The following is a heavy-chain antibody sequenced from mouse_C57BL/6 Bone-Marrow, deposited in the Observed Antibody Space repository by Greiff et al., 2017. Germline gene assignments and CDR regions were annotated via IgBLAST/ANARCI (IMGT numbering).Heavy chain of an antibody. D-gene: IGHD3-2*02. CDR3: ARGAQATLFAY. Sequence: EVQLQQSGPELVKPGASVKISCKASGYTFTDYYMNWVKQSHGKSLEWIGDINPNNGGTSYNQKFKGKATLTVDKSSSTAYMELRSLTSEDSAVYYCARGAQATLFAYWGQGTLVTVSA. CDR2: INPNNGGT. J-gene: IGHJ3*01. V-gene: IGHV1-26*01. CDR1: GYTFTDYY.